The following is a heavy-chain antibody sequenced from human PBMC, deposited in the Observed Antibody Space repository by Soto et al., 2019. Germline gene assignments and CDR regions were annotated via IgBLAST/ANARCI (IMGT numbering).Heavy chain of an antibody. CDR2: ISGSGGST. CDR1: GFTFSSYA. V-gene: IGHV3-23*01. CDR3: AKDRRRWLQPPTAGY. J-gene: IGHJ4*02. Sequence: GGSLRLSCAASGFTFSSYAMSWVRQAPGKGLEWVSAISGSGGSTYYADSVKGRFTISRDNSKNTLYLQMNSLRAEDTAVYYCAKDRRRWLQPPTAGYWGQGTLVTVSS. D-gene: IGHD5-12*01.